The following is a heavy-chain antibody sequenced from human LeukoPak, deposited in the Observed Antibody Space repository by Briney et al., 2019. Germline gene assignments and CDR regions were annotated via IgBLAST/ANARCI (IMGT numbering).Heavy chain of an antibody. CDR3: ARDKAAAAGTSSVLF. J-gene: IGHJ4*02. CDR1: GFTFSSYA. CDR2: ISGSGGST. D-gene: IGHD6-13*01. V-gene: IGHV3-23*01. Sequence: QSGGSLRLSCAASGFTFSSYAMSWVRQAPGKGLEWVSAISGSGGSTYYADSVKGRFTISRDNSKNTLYLQMNSLRAEDTAVYYCARDKAAAAGTSSVLFWGQGTLVTVSS.